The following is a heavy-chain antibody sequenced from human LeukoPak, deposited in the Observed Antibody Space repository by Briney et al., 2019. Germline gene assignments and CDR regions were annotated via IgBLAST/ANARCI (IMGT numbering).Heavy chain of an antibody. Sequence: SETLSLTCTVYGGSISSSSYYWGWIRQPPGKGLEWIGSIYYSGSTYYNPSLKSRVTISVDTSKNQFSLKLSSVTAADTAVYYCARRCSSTSCYAWFDPWGQGTLVTVSS. V-gene: IGHV4-39*01. D-gene: IGHD2-2*01. CDR1: GGSISSSSYY. CDR2: IYYSGST. J-gene: IGHJ5*02. CDR3: ARRCSSTSCYAWFDP.